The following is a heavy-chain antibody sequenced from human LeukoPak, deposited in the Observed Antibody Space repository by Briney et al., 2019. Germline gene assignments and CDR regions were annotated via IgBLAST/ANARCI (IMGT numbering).Heavy chain of an antibody. CDR1: GFTFSTYW. V-gene: IGHV3-7*01. Sequence: GESLRLSCAASGFTFSTYWMSWVRQAPGKGLEWVANIKRDGSEEYYVDSVKGRFTISGDNAKNSLYLQMNSLRAEDTAVYYCARDIEAFDIWGQGTMVTVSS. CDR3: ARDIEAFDI. D-gene: IGHD3-16*02. CDR2: IKRDGSEE. J-gene: IGHJ3*02.